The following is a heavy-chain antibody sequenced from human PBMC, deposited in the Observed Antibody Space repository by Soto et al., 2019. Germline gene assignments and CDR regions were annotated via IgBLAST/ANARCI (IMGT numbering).Heavy chain of an antibody. Sequence: QVQLVQSGAEVKKPGSSVKVSCKASGGTFSSYAISWVRQAPGQGLEWMGGIIPIFGTANYAQKFQGRVTITADESTSPGCMELSSLRVEDTAGYYCARVACGDYVGVDYWGQGTLVTVSS. CDR1: GGTFSSYA. D-gene: IGHD4-17*01. CDR2: IIPIFGTA. J-gene: IGHJ4*02. V-gene: IGHV1-69*01. CDR3: ARVACGDYVGVDY.